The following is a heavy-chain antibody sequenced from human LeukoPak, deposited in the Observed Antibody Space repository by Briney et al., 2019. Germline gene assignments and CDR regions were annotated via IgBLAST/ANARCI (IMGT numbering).Heavy chain of an antibody. J-gene: IGHJ4*02. CDR1: GGSISSYY. D-gene: IGHD4/OR15-4a*01. V-gene: IGHV4-4*07. CDR2: ISTSGGT. Sequence: SETLSLTCTVSGGSISSYYWSWIRQPAGKGLEGIGRISTSGGTNYNPSLKSRVTMSVDTSKTQFSLRLSSVTAADTAVYYCASGGAISYSFDYWGQGTLVTVSS. CDR3: ASGGAISYSFDY.